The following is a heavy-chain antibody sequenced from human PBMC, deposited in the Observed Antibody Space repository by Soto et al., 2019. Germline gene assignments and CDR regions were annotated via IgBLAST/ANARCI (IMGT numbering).Heavy chain of an antibody. D-gene: IGHD3-10*01. CDR3: ARMLRGSNIDYHYMDV. CDR1: GYTFTSHG. CDR2: ISANNGDT. V-gene: IGHV1-18*01. Sequence: QVQLVQSGGEVRKPGASVKVPCKASGYTFTSHGISWVRQAPGHGLEWMAWISANNGDTNYAQKLQGRVTVTTDTSTSTAYMELRSLRSEDTAVYYCARMLRGSNIDYHYMDVWGKGTTVTVSS. J-gene: IGHJ6*03.